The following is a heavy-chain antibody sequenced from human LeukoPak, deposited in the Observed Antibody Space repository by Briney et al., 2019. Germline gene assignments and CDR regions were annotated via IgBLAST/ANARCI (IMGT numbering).Heavy chain of an antibody. Sequence: PSQTLSLTCTVSGGSISSGGYSWSWIRQPPGKGLEWIGYIYHSGSTYYNPSLKSRVTISVDRSKNQFSLKLSSVTAADTAVYYCARDSSYDSSGYYGAFDIWGQGTMVTVSS. J-gene: IGHJ3*02. D-gene: IGHD3-22*01. CDR1: GGSISSGGYS. V-gene: IGHV4-30-2*01. CDR2: IYHSGST. CDR3: ARDSSYDSSGYYGAFDI.